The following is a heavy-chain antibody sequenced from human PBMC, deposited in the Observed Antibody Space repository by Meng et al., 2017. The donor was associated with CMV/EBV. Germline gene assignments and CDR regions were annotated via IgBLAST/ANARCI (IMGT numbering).Heavy chain of an antibody. J-gene: IGHJ4*03. D-gene: IGHD1-20*01. Sequence: GSLRLSCAVYGGSFSGYYWIWIRQPPGKGLEWIGEINHSGSSTYNPSLKSRVTISVDTSKNQFSLKPTSVTVADTAVYYCARRLDVIGTLPDYWGQGTTVTVSS. CDR3: ARRLDVIGTLPDY. CDR1: GGSFSGYY. V-gene: IGHV4-34*01. CDR2: INHSGSS.